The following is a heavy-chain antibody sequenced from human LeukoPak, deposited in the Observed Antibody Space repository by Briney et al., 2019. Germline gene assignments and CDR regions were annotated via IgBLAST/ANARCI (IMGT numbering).Heavy chain of an antibody. CDR2: IFSGGST. Sequence: GGSLILSCAASGFTVTTNYMSWVRQAPGKGLEWVSVIFSGGSTYYAESVKGRFTISRDNSKNTLYLQMNSLRVEDTAVYYCARESPQQLTLWGQGALVTVSS. J-gene: IGHJ4*02. V-gene: IGHV3-66*01. CDR1: GFTVTTNY. D-gene: IGHD6-13*01. CDR3: ARESPQQLTL.